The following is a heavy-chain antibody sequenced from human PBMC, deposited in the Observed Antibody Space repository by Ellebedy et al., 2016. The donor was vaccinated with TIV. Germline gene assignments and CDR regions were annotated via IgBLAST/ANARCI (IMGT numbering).Heavy chain of an antibody. Sequence: PGGSLRLSCPASGFTASRNYMSRVRQAPGKGLEWVSVIYSGGSTYYADSLKRRFTNSRDNSKNTLYLQMNSLRAEDTAVYYCARESPYDSSGYYSAAFDIWGQGTMVPVSS. J-gene: IGHJ3*02. D-gene: IGHD3-22*01. V-gene: IGHV3-66*01. CDR3: ARESPYDSSGYYSAAFDI. CDR2: IYSGGST. CDR1: GFTASRNY.